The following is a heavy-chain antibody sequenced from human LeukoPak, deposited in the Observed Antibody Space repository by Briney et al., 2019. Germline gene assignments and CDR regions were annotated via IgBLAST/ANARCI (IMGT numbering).Heavy chain of an antibody. J-gene: IGHJ4*02. Sequence: GGSLRLSCAASGFTFSNAWMGWVRQAPGKGLQWIASIPSSASYTHYADSVQGRFTISRDNANNVLYLQMNNLRAEDTAVYYCVRGDSRDYWGQGTLVTVSS. V-gene: IGHV3-21*06. CDR2: IPSSASYT. CDR3: VRGDSRDY. CDR1: GFTFSNAW. D-gene: IGHD3-22*01.